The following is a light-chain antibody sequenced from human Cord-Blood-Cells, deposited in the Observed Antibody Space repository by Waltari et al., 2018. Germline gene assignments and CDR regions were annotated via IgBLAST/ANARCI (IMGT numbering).Light chain of an antibody. CDR2: EFS. J-gene: IGLJ3*02. Sequence: QSALTQPASVSGSPGQSITISCTGTSRDVGSYNLVSWYQPHPGKAPKLMIYEFSKRPSGVSNRFSGSKSGNTSSLTISGLQAEDEADYYCCSYAGSSTSWVFGGGTKLTVL. CDR3: CSYAGSSTSWV. V-gene: IGLV2-23*02. CDR1: SRDVGSYNL.